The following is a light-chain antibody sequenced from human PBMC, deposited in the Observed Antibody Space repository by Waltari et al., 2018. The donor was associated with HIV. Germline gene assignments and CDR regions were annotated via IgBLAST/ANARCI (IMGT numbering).Light chain of an antibody. J-gene: IGLJ3*02. Sequence: QSALTQPPSASGSPGQSVTISCTGTSSDVGGYNYVSWYQQHPGKAPKLMIYEVNKRPSWVPDRCSGSKSGNTASLTVSGLQAEDEADYDCSSYAGNNNWVFGGGTKLTVL. CDR1: SSDVGGYNY. V-gene: IGLV2-8*01. CDR2: EVN. CDR3: SSYAGNNNWV.